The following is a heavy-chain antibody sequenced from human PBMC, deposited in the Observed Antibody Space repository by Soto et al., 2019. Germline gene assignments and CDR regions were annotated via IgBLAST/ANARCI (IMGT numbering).Heavy chain of an antibody. D-gene: IGHD2-15*01. CDR3: AVVVAATSNWFDP. CDR1: GGSFSGYY. V-gene: IGHV4-34*01. CDR2: INHSGST. J-gene: IGHJ5*02. Sequence: QVQLQQWGAGLLKPSETLSLTCAVYGGSFSGYYWSWIRQPPGKGLEWIGEINHSGSTKYNPSLKSRVTISVDTYKNQFSLKLSSVTAADTAVYYCAVVVAATSNWFDPWGQGTLVTVSS.